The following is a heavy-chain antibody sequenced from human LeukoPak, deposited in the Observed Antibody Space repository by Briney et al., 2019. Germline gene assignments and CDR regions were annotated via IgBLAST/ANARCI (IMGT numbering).Heavy chain of an antibody. CDR2: IYYSGST. V-gene: IGHV4-59*01. CDR1: GDSINSYF. D-gene: IGHD6-19*01. J-gene: IGHJ4*02. CDR3: ARLPYSSGWYVY. Sequence: SETLSLTCSVSGDSINSYFWSWIRQPPGKGLEWIGYIYYSGSTNYNPSLESRVTISVDTSKNQFSLKLSSVTASDTAVYYCARLPYSSGWYVYWGQGILVTVSS.